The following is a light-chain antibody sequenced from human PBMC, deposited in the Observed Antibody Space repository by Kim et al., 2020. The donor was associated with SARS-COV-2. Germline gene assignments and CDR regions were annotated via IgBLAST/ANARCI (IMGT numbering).Light chain of an antibody. CDR2: ATS. CDR3: QQSYSTPYT. CDR1: QSISSY. Sequence: DIQMTQSPSSLSASVGDRVTITCRASQSISSYLNWYQKKPVKAPKLLIYATSTLQSGVPSRFSGSGSGTDFTLTISSLQPEDFATYYCQQSYSTPYTFGQGTKLEI. J-gene: IGKJ2*01. V-gene: IGKV1-39*01.